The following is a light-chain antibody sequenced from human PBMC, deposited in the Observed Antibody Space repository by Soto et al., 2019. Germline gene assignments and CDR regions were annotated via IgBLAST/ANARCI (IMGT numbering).Light chain of an antibody. CDR2: GAS. Sequence: DIVLTQSPGTLSLSPGERATLSCRASQTVRSNFLAWYQRKPGQTPRLLIYGASSRATGIPDRFSGSGSGTDFILTISSLEPEDFAVYYCQQRDNWPITFGHGTRL. V-gene: IGKV3D-20*02. CDR3: QQRDNWPIT. J-gene: IGKJ5*01. CDR1: QTVRSNF.